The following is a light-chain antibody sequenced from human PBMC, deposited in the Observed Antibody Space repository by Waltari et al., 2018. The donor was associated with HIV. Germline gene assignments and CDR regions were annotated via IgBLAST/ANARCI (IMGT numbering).Light chain of an antibody. Sequence: QTVVTQEPSFPVSPGGTVTLTCGLSSGSVSTSPSPNSYQQTPGQAPRTLIHSTNTRSSGFPDRFSGSILGNKAALTITGAQEDDESDYYCVLYMGTGIWVFGGGTKLTVL. CDR3: VLYMGTGIWV. CDR2: STN. CDR1: SGSVSTSPS. J-gene: IGLJ3*02. V-gene: IGLV8-61*01.